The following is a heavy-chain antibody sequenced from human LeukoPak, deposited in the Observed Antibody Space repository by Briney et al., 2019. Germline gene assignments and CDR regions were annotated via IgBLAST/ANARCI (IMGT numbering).Heavy chain of an antibody. J-gene: IGHJ4*02. CDR2: IYYSGSS. CDR3: ASQSGYFDY. V-gene: IGHV4-39*01. Sequence: SETLSLTCTVSGGSISGSSYYWDWIRQPPGKGLEWLGRIYYSGSSYYNPSLKSRVTISVDTSKNQFSLKLTSVTAADTAVYYCASQSGYFDYWGQGTLVTVSS. CDR1: GGSISGSSYY.